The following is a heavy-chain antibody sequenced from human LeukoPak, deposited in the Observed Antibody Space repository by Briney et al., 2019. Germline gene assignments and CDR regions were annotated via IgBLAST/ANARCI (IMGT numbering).Heavy chain of an antibody. CDR2: ISGSGTNT. J-gene: IGHJ4*02. D-gene: IGHD3-22*01. CDR1: GFTFSSYA. V-gene: IGHV3-23*01. Sequence: GGSLRLSCAASGFTFSSYAMSWVRQAPGKGLEWVSVISGSGTNTYYADSVKGRFTISRDNSKNTLYLQMNSLRAEDTAVYYCAKVTYYYDSSGYYHPESYYFDYWGQGTLVTVSS. CDR3: AKVTYYYDSSGYYHPESYYFDY.